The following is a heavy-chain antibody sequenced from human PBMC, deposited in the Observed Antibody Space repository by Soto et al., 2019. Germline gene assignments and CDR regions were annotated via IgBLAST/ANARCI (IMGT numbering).Heavy chain of an antibody. CDR2: IYYSGST. Sequence: QVQLQESGPGLVKPSQTLSLTCTVSGGSISSGDYYRSWIRQPPGKGLEWIGYIYYSGSTYYNPSLKSRVTISVDTSKNQFSLKLSSVTAADTAVYYCARAYCGGDCYMNWFDPWGQGTLVTVSS. V-gene: IGHV4-30-4*01. D-gene: IGHD2-21*02. J-gene: IGHJ5*02. CDR1: GGSISSGDYY. CDR3: ARAYCGGDCYMNWFDP.